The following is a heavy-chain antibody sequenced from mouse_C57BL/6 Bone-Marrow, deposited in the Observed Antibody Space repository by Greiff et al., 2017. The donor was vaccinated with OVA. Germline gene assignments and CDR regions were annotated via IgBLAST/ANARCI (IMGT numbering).Heavy chain of an antibody. J-gene: IGHJ4*01. D-gene: IGHD2-12*01. V-gene: IGHV1-63*01. CDR1: GYTFTNYW. Sequence: QVQLQQSGAELVRPGTSVKMSCKASGYTFTNYWIGWAKPRPGHGLEWIGDIYPGGGYTNYNEKFKGKATLTADKSSSTAYMQFSSLTSEDSAIYYCARGSYYFYAMDYWGQGTSVTVSS. CDR2: IYPGGGYT. CDR3: ARGSYYFYAMDY.